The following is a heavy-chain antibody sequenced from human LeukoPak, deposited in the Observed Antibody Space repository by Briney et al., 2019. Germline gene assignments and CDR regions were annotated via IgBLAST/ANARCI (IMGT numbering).Heavy chain of an antibody. D-gene: IGHD2-2*01. V-gene: IGHV3-23*01. Sequence: PGGSLRLSCAASGFTFSSYAMSWVRQAPGKGLEWVSAISGSGGSTYYADSVKGRFTISRDNSRNTLYLQMNSLRAEDTAVYYCAKDTNQLLSPWFDPWGQGTLVTVSS. J-gene: IGHJ5*02. CDR2: ISGSGGST. CDR1: GFTFSSYA. CDR3: AKDTNQLLSPWFDP.